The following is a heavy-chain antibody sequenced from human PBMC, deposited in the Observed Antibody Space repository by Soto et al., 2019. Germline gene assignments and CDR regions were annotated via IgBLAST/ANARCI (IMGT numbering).Heavy chain of an antibody. CDR3: AREITIFGNRYYYYYGMDV. CDR1: GDSVSSNSAA. D-gene: IGHD3-3*01. J-gene: IGHJ6*02. CDR2: TYYRSKWYN. V-gene: IGHV6-1*01. Sequence: SQTLSLTCAISGDSVSSNSAAWNWIRQSPSRGLEWLGRTYYRSKWYNDYAVSVKSRITINPDTSKNQFSLQLNSVTPEDTAVYYCAREITIFGNRYYYYYGMDVWGQGPTVTVSS.